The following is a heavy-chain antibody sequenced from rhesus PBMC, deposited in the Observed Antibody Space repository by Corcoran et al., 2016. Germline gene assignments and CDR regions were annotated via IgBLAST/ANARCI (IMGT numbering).Heavy chain of an antibody. CDR2: LFVSIGST. CDR3: ARHFSRIAGTIGLYFDY. Sequence: QVQLQESGSGLVKPSETLSLTCAVSVGSISGGYGWSWIRQPPGKGLEWIGHLFVSIGSTYYNPSLKSRVTISTETSKNQFSLKLNSLTAADTAVYYCARHFSRIAGTIGLYFDYWGQGVLVTVS. D-gene: IGHD1-1-1*01. J-gene: IGHJ4*01. V-gene: IGHV4-76*01. CDR1: VGSISGGYG.